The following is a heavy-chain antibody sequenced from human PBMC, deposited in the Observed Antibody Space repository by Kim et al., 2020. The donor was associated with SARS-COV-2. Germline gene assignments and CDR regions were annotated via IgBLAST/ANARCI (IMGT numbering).Heavy chain of an antibody. V-gene: IGHV1-69*06. CDR2: IIPIFGTA. CDR1: GGTFSSYA. D-gene: IGHD1-26*01. Sequence: SVKVSCKASGGTFSSYAISWVRQAPGQGLEWIGGIIPIFGTANYAQKFQGRVTITAHKSTSTAYMELSSLRSEDTAVYYCARRVGATGFDPWGQGTLVTVSS. CDR3: ARRVGATGFDP. J-gene: IGHJ5*02.